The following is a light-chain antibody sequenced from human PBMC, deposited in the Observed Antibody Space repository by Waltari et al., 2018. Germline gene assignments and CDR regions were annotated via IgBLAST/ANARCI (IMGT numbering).Light chain of an antibody. J-gene: IGKJ4*01. CDR2: DTA. Sequence: EIVLTQSPATLSLSPGARATLSCRASHSISNYLAWYQQKRGQAPRLLLYDTANRATGIPARFSGSGSGTEFTLTISSLEPEDFAVYYCHQRSDWGTFGGGTKVEI. CDR3: HQRSDWGT. CDR1: HSISNY. V-gene: IGKV3-11*01.